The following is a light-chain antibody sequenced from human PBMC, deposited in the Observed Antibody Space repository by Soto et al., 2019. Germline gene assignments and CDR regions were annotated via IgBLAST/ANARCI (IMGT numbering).Light chain of an antibody. V-gene: IGKV3-11*01. CDR3: QQRGNWPLT. CDR1: QSVSSY. Sequence: ETVLTQSPATLSLSPGERATLSCRASQSVSSYLAWYQQKPGQAPRLLIYDASNRATGIPARFSGSGSGTASTLTISSLEPEDFAVYYCQQRGNWPLTFGGGTKVEIK. CDR2: DAS. J-gene: IGKJ4*01.